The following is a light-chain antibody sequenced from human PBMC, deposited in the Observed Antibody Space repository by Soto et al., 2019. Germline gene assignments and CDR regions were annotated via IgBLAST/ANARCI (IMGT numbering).Light chain of an antibody. J-gene: IGKJ1*01. V-gene: IGKV3-20*01. CDR2: GES. CDR3: QQYSSTFWT. Sequence: EIVLTQYPGTLSLSPGERATLSCRASQSISSSYLAWYQQKPGQAPRLLVYGESSRATGIPDRFSGSGSGTDFTLTISRLEPEDFALYYCQQYSSTFWTFGQGTKVEIK. CDR1: QSISSSY.